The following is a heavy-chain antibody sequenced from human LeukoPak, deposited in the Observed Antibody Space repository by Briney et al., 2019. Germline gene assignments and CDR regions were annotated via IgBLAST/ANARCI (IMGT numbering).Heavy chain of an antibody. Sequence: SETLSLTCTVSGGSISSYYWSWIRQPPGKGLEWIGYIHYSGSTHYNPSLKSRVTISVDTSKNQVSLKLRSVTAADAAVYYCARTTEGYAGGPGYSYYYYMDVWGKGTTVTISS. D-gene: IGHD5-12*01. CDR2: IHYSGST. V-gene: IGHV4-59*01. CDR1: GGSISSYY. J-gene: IGHJ6*03. CDR3: ARTTEGYAGGPGYSYYYYMDV.